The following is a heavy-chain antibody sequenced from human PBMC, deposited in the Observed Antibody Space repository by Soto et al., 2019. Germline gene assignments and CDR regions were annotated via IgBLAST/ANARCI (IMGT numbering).Heavy chain of an antibody. CDR2: IYPSDSDT. CDR1: GYSFSAFW. V-gene: IGHV5-51*01. J-gene: IGHJ6*02. Sequence: GESLKISCKGSGYSFSAFWIGWVRQMPGKGLEWMGIIYPSDSDTRYSPSFQGQVTISADKSSRTAYLQWSSLKASDSAMYYCARLPQDYYYHGMDVWGQGTKVTVSS. CDR3: ARLPQDYYYHGMDV.